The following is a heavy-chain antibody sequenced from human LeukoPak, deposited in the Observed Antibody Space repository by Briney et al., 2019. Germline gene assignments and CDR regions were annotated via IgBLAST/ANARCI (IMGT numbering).Heavy chain of an antibody. J-gene: IGHJ6*02. CDR1: GYSISSGYY. CDR3: AGGSSQSDMDV. V-gene: IGHV4-38-2*02. CDR2: IYYSGST. Sequence: SSETLSLTCTVPGYSISSGYYWSWIRQPPGKGLEWIGYIYYSGSTNYNPSLKSRVTISVDTSKNQFSLKLSSVTAADTAVYYCAGGSSQSDMDVWGQGTTVTVSS.